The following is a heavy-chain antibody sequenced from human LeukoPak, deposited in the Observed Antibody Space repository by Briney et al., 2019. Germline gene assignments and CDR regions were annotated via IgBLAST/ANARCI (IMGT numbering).Heavy chain of an antibody. V-gene: IGHV4-38-2*02. D-gene: IGHD2-15*01. CDR1: DYSISRGYY. J-gene: IGHJ3*01. Sequence: SETLSLTCAVSDYSISRGYYWGWIRQAPGKGLELIGSIHHTGKTYYHPSLKSRVTISIDTSKNQFSLKVTYVTAADTAVYFCARDASLGSGPTDGFDLWGRGTLVTVSS. CDR3: ARDASLGSGPTDGFDL. CDR2: IHHTGKT.